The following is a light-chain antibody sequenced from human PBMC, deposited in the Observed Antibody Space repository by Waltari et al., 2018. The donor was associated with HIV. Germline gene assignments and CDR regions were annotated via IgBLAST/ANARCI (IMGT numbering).Light chain of an antibody. Sequence: QFGLTQPPSVSGAPGQNVTITCTGSVSDIGANVDVHWYLRSPGAAPRLRRYGDSIRPSGIPDRLSGAKSDVQAALTISRLQLEDEAEYFGQSYDATRDSRGFGCGTRVTV. CDR2: GDS. J-gene: IGLJ6*01. V-gene: IGLV1-40*01. CDR1: VSDIGANVD. CDR3: QSYDATRDSRG.